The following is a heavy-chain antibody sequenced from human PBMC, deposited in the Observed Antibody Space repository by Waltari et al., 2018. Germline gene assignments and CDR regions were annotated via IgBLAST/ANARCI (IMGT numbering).Heavy chain of an antibody. CDR3: ARGGSYINS. CDR2: IRHDGDAK. Sequence: DVQLVESGGGSVQPGGSLRLSCVASNFTFSRYWMSWVRQAPGKGLEWVANIRHDGDAKDYVDSVKCRFTISRDNAKNSLFLQMNSLKAEDTAVYYCARGGSYINSWGQGTRVTVSS. D-gene: IGHD3-16*01. V-gene: IGHV3-7*04. CDR1: NFTFSRYW. J-gene: IGHJ5*02.